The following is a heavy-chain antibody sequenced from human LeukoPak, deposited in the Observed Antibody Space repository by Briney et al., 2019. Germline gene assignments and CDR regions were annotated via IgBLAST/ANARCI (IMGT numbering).Heavy chain of an antibody. D-gene: IGHD3-9*01. J-gene: IGHJ1*01. V-gene: IGHV3-11*01. Sequence: GGSLRLSWAGSGFNFTDYYMSWIRQAPGKGLEWVSYITNTGTTIYYADSVKGPFTISRGNAKNSLYLQMNSLRAEDTAVYYCARDGHYDILTGYFQDWGQGTLVTVSS. CDR3: ARDGHYDILTGYFQD. CDR2: ITNTGTTI. CDR1: GFNFTDYY.